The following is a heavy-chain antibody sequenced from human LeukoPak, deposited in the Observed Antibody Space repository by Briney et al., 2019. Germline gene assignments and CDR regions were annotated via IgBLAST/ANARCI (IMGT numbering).Heavy chain of an antibody. CDR1: GGTFSSYA. CDR3: ASDEYYFDY. J-gene: IGHJ4*02. V-gene: IGHV1-69*13. Sequence: VASVKVSCKASGGTFSSYAISWVRQAPGQGLEWMGGIIPVFGTANYAQKFQGRVTITADESTSTAYMELSSLRSEDTAVYYCASDEYYFDYWGQGTLVTVSS. CDR2: IIPVFGTA.